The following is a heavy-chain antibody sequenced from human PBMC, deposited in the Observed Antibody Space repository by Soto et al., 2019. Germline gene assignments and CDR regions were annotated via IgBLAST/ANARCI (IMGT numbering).Heavy chain of an antibody. CDR1: GGTISSYY. CDR2: IYYSGST. D-gene: IGHD5-18*01. CDR3: ASRYGFCFDY. Sequence: SGTMYLASTVSGGTISSYYWGWIRQPPGKGLEWIGYIYYSGSTNYNPSLKSRVTISVDTSKNQFSLKLSSVPAADTAVYYCASRYGFCFDYWGQETLVTVS. V-gene: IGHV4-59*08. J-gene: IGHJ4*02.